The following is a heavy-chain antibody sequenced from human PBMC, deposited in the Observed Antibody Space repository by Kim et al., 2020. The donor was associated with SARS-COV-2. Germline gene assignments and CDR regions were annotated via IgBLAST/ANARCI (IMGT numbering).Heavy chain of an antibody. CDR2: IYYSGST. J-gene: IGHJ6*02. CDR1: GGSVSSGSYY. Sequence: SETLSLTCTVSGGSVSSGSYYWSWIRQPPGKGLEWIGYIYYSGSTNYNPSLKSRVTISVDTSKNQFSLKLSSVTAADTAVYYCARDCTPTSSYYYYGMDVWGQGTTVTVSS. CDR3: ARDCTPTSSYYYYGMDV. D-gene: IGHD2-8*01. V-gene: IGHV4-61*01.